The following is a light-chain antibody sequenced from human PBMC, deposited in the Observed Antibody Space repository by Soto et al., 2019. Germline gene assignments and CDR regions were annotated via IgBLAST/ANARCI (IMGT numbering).Light chain of an antibody. Sequence: QSVLTQPPSVSAAPGQKVTISCSGSSSNIGNNYVSWYQQLPGTAPKLLIYDSNKRPSGIPDRFSGSKSGTSATLGITGLQTGDEAGYYCGTSDNSLSAVVFGGGTKLTVL. V-gene: IGLV1-51*01. CDR1: SSNIGNNY. CDR3: GTSDNSLSAVV. CDR2: DSN. J-gene: IGLJ2*01.